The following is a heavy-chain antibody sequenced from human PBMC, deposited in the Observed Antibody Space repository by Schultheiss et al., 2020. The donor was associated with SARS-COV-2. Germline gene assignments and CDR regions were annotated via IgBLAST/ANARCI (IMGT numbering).Heavy chain of an antibody. CDR3: ARAPDYYDSSGYWGHWFDP. CDR1: GYTFTSYY. CDR2: INPSGGST. Sequence: ASVKVSCKASGYTFTSYYMHWVRQAPGQGLEWMGIINPSGGSTSYAQKFQGRVTMTRDTSTSTAYMELSRLRSDDTAVYYCARAPDYYDSSGYWGHWFDPWGQGTLVTVSS. J-gene: IGHJ5*02. V-gene: IGHV1-46*01. D-gene: IGHD3-22*01.